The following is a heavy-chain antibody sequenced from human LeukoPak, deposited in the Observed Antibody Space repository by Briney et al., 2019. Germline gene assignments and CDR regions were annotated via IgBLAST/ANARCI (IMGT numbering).Heavy chain of an antibody. V-gene: IGHV3-15*01. CDR1: GFSFSNAW. CDR2: IKTETDGGTT. D-gene: IGHD2-8*01. J-gene: IGHJ4*02. Sequence: PGGSLRLSSAASGFSFSNAWMIWVRQAPGKGLEWVGRIKTETDGGTTDYAAPVKGRFTISRDDSKNTLYLQMNSLKSEDTGVYYCTKVVLPVHFDYWGQGTLVTVAS. CDR3: TKVVLPVHFDY.